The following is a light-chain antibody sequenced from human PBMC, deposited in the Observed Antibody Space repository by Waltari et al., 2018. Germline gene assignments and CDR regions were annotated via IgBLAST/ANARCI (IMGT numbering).Light chain of an antibody. CDR2: WAS. Sequence: DIVMTPSPDSLAVSLGERPTITCKSSQSVLYSSNNKNYLAWYQQKTGQPPKLLIYWASTRESGVPDRFSGSGSGTDFTLTISSLQAEDVAVYYCQQYYSTPLTFGGGTKVEIK. J-gene: IGKJ4*01. CDR1: QSVLYSSNNKNY. CDR3: QQYYSTPLT. V-gene: IGKV4-1*01.